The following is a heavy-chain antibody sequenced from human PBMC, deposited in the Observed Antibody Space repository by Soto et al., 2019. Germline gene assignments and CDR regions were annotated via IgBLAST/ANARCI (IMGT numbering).Heavy chain of an antibody. CDR3: ARERRAAEGAGWSDP. Sequence: QVQLVQSGAEVKKPGASVKVSCKASGYTFTSYYMHWVRQAPGQGLEGLGIINPSGGSTSYAQKVQGRVTRTRDTSTRTVYMELSSLRSEDTAVDYGARERRAAEGAGWSDPWGQGTLVTVSS. D-gene: IGHD6-13*01. CDR2: INPSGGST. CDR1: GYTFTSYY. V-gene: IGHV1-46*01. J-gene: IGHJ5*02.